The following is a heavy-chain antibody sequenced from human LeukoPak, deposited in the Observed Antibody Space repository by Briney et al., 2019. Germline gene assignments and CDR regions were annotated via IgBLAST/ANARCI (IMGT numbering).Heavy chain of an antibody. CDR3: ARAPRDYDFWSGYPGPDY. CDR2: ISSSSSCV. D-gene: IGHD3-3*01. Sequence: GGSLRLSCAASGFTFSSYSMSWVRQAPGKGLEWVSSISSSSSCVYYADSVKGRFTISRDNAKNSLYLQMNSLRAEDTAVYYCARAPRDYDFWSGYPGPDYWGQGTLVTVSS. J-gene: IGHJ4*02. CDR1: GFTFSSYS. V-gene: IGHV3-21*01.